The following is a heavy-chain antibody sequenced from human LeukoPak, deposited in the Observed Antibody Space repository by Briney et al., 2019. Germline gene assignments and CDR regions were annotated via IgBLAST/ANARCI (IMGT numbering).Heavy chain of an antibody. D-gene: IGHD3-10*01. CDR3: ARREIRGVIDY. V-gene: IGHV3-48*01. CDR2: ISSSSSTI. J-gene: IGHJ4*02. Sequence: PGGSLRLSCAASGLTFSSYSMNWVRQAPGKGLEWVSYISSSSSTIYYADSVKGRFTISRDNAKNSLYLQMNSLRAEDTAVYYCARREIRGVIDYWGQGTLVTVSS. CDR1: GLTFSSYS.